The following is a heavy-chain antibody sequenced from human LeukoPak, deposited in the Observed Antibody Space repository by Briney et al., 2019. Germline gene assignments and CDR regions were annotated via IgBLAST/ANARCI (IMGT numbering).Heavy chain of an antibody. D-gene: IGHD3-3*01. CDR2: IYYSGST. CDR1: GGSNSSSGYY. CDR3: ARSTLTIFGVLPRYYFDY. V-gene: IGHV4-39*07. Sequence: SETLSLTCTVSGGSNSSSGYYWGWIRQPPGKGLEWIGSIYYSGSTYYNPSLKSRVTISVDTSKNQFSLKLSSVTAADTAVYYCARSTLTIFGVLPRYYFDYWGQGTLVTVSS. J-gene: IGHJ4*02.